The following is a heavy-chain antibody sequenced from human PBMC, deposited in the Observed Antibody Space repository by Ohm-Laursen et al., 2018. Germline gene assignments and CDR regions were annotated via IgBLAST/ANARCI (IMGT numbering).Heavy chain of an antibody. CDR3: ARVPKYSSSWLYSSYGGMDV. CDR1: GYTFTGYS. V-gene: IGHV1-2*02. Sequence: SVKVSCNASGYTFTGYSIHWVRQAPGQGLEWMGWINPNSGGANYAQTFQGRVTMTRDTSITTAYMELSGLRSDDTAVYYCARVPKYSSSWLYSSYGGMDVWGQGTTVTVSS. CDR2: INPNSGGA. D-gene: IGHD6-13*01. J-gene: IGHJ6*02.